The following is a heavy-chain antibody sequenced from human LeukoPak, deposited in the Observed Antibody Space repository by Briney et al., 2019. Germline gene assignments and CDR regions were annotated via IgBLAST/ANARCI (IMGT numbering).Heavy chain of an antibody. J-gene: IGHJ4*02. CDR2: ISYDGSNK. CDR1: GFTFSSYG. CDR3: AKDRQWLVPVYWSCFDY. Sequence: GGSLRLSCAASGFTFSSYGMHWVRQAPGKGLEWVAVISYDGSNKYYADSVKGRFTISRDNSKNTLYLQMNSLRAEDTAVYYCAKDRQWLVPVYWSCFDYWGQGTLVTVSS. D-gene: IGHD6-19*01. V-gene: IGHV3-30*18.